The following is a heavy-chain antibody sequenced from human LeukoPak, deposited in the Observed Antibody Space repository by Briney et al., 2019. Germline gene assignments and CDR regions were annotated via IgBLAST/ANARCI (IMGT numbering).Heavy chain of an antibody. J-gene: IGHJ4*02. CDR2: ISSSGSTI. Sequence: PGGTLRLSCAASGFTFSDYYMSWIRQAPGKGLEWVSYISSSGSTIYYADSVKGRFTISRDNAKNSLYLQMNSLRAEDTAVYYCAREAHRAYYFDYWGQGTLVTVSS. V-gene: IGHV3-11*04. CDR3: AREAHRAYYFDY. CDR1: GFTFSDYY.